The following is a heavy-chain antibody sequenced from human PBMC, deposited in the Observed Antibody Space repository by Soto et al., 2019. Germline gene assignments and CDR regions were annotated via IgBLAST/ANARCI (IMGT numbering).Heavy chain of an antibody. CDR1: GGSISSYY. CDR2: IYSGGST. J-gene: IGHJ4*02. D-gene: IGHD3-22*01. CDR3: ARDREKNYYASSGYLDY. Sequence: ETRSLTCTVSGGSISSYYWSWLRQPPGKGLEWVSVIYSGGSTYYADSVKGRFTISRDNSKNTLYLQMNSLRAEDTAVYYCARDREKNYYASSGYLDYWGQGTLVTVSS. V-gene: IGHV3-66*01.